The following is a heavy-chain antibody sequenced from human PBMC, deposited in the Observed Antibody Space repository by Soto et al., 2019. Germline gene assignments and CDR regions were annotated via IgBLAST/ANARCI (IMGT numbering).Heavy chain of an antibody. J-gene: IGHJ4*01. CDR3: GRANAAGYGQSFDY. CDR1: GYTFTGHY. D-gene: IGHD2-8*01. Sequence: APVKVSCKASGYTFTGHYMHWVRQAPGEGLEGMGLINPNSGGTNYVQKFQDSVTMTSGTSINTAYMELSRLRSDDTAVDYCGRANAAGYGQSFDYWGHGSMVTV. V-gene: IGHV1-2*02. CDR2: INPNSGGT.